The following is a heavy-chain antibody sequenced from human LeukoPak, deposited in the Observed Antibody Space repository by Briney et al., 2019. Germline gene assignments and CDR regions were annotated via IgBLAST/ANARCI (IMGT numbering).Heavy chain of an antibody. CDR2: INHSGST. V-gene: IGHV4-34*01. J-gene: IGHJ4*02. CDR3: ARIHPPPRYCSGGSCSDT. Sequence: SETLSLTCAVYGGSFSGYYWSWIRQPPGKGLEWIGEINHSGSTNYNPSLKSRVTISVDTSKNQFSLKLSSVTAADTAVYYCARIHPPPRYCSGGSCSDTWGQGTLVTVSS. D-gene: IGHD2-15*01. CDR1: GGSFSGYY.